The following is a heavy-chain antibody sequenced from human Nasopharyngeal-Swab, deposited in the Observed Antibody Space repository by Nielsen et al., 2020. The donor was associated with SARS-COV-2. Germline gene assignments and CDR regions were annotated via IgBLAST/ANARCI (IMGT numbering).Heavy chain of an antibody. J-gene: IGHJ5*02. D-gene: IGHD2-15*01. Sequence: VRQAPEKGLEWVAVIWYDGSNKYYADSVKGRFTISRDNSKNTLYLQMNSLRAEDTAVYYCARGVGFDPWGQGTLVTVSS. CDR3: ARGVGFDP. CDR2: IWYDGSNK. V-gene: IGHV3-33*01.